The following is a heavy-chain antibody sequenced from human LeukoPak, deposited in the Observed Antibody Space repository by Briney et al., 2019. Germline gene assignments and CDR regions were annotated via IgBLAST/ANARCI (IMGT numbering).Heavy chain of an antibody. CDR1: GYTFASYY. CDR3: ARGAASGGRILVY. V-gene: IGHV1-46*01. D-gene: IGHD1-14*01. Sequence: ASVKVSCKASGYTFASYYVHWVRQAPGQGLEWMGIINPSGGSTTYAEKFQGRVTMTRDTSTSTPYMELSSLISEDTAVYYCARGAASGGRILVYWGQGALVTVSS. CDR2: INPSGGST. J-gene: IGHJ4*02.